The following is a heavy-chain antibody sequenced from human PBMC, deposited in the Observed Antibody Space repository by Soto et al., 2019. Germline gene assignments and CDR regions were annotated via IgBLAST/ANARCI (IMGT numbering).Heavy chain of an antibody. J-gene: IGHJ4*02. CDR1: GYTFTSYA. D-gene: IGHD2-2*01. CDR2: INAGNGNT. Sequence: ASVKVSCKASGYTFTSYAMHWVRQAPGQRLEWMGWINAGNGNTKYSQKFQGRVTITRDTSASTAYMELSSLRSEDTAVYYCAREGHSRSKHFLIVVVPAAMDYWGQGTLVTVSS. CDR3: AREGHSRSKHFLIVVVPAAMDY. V-gene: IGHV1-3*01.